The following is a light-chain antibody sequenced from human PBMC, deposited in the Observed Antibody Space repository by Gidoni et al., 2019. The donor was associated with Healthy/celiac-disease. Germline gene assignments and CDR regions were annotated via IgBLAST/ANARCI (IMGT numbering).Light chain of an antibody. V-gene: IGKV1-39*01. CDR1: QSIATH. J-gene: IGKJ2*01. CDR3: QQSYTTPYT. CDR2: AAS. Sequence: RVTISCRASQSIATHLIWYQQRPGKAPKVLIYAASSLQSRVPSRSSASGSGTDFALTISSLLPEDFATYYCQQSYTTPYTFGQGTELQIK.